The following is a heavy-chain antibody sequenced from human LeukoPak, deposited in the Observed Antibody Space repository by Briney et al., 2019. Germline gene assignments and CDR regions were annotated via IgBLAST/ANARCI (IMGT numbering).Heavy chain of an antibody. D-gene: IGHD2/OR15-2a*01. J-gene: IGHJ4*02. Sequence: GGSLRLSCAASGFTGSNNYVSWVRQAPGMGLEWVSAIHSSGATCYADSVKGRFTISRDTSKNTLYLQISSLRVEDTAVYYCVSFYETYWGRGTLVTVSS. V-gene: IGHV3-53*01. CDR3: VSFYETY. CDR2: IHSSGAT. CDR1: GFTGSNNY.